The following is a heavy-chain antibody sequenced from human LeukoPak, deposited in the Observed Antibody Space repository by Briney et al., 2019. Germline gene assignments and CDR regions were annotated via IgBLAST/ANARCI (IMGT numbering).Heavy chain of an antibody. J-gene: IGHJ4*02. CDR1: GGSFSGYY. V-gene: IGHV4-34*01. CDR2: INHSGST. CDR3: ARRRTYYYGPGSYSYFDY. D-gene: IGHD3-10*01. Sequence: PSETLSLTCAVYGGSFSGYYWSWIRQPPGKGLEWIGEINHSGSTNYNPSLKSRVTISVDTSKNQFSLKLSSVTAADTAVYYCARRRTYYYGPGSYSYFDYWGQGTLVTVSS.